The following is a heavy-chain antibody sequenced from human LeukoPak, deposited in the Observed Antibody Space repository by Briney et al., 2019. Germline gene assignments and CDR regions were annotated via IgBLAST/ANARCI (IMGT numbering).Heavy chain of an antibody. J-gene: IGHJ4*02. CDR1: GYSFSDYW. V-gene: IGHV5-51*01. D-gene: IGHD3-22*01. CDR2: IHPRDSEI. Sequence: GESLQISCQGSGYSFSDYWIGWVRQMPGKGLEWVGIIHPRDSEIRYSPSFQGQVTISVDRSIDTAYLQWSGLQASDTALYYCAGHTPYSSGYSYWGQGTLVTVSS. CDR3: AGHTPYSSGYSY.